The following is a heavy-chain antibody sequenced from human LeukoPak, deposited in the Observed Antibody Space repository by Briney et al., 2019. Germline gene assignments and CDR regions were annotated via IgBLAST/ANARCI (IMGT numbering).Heavy chain of an antibody. V-gene: IGHV3-66*01. CDR1: GFTVSSNY. CDR3: ARSGLWFGEYYYDSSGSPFDY. CDR2: IYSGGST. Sequence: GGSLRLSCAASGFTVSSNYMSWVRRAPGKGLEWVSGIYSGGSTYYADSVKGRFTISRDNSKNTLYLQMNSLRAEDTAVYYCARSGLWFGEYYYDSSGSPFDYWGQGTLVTVSS. D-gene: IGHD3-22*01. J-gene: IGHJ4*02.